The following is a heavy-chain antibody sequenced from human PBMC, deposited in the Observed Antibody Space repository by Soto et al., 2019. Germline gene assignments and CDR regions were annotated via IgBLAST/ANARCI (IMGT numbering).Heavy chain of an antibody. Sequence: QVQLVQSGAEVKKPGSSVKVSCKASGGTFSSYAISWVRQAPGQGLEWMGGIIPIFGTANYAQKFQGRVTITADESTSTAYMELSSLRSEDTAVYYCARVSGYSYTSRRYYYYGMDVWGQGTTVTVSS. CDR1: GGTFSSYA. J-gene: IGHJ6*02. V-gene: IGHV1-69*12. CDR2: IIPIFGTA. D-gene: IGHD5-18*01. CDR3: ARVSGYSYTSRRYYYYGMDV.